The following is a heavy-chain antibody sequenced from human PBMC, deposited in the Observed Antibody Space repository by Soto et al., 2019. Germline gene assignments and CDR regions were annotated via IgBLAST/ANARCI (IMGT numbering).Heavy chain of an antibody. CDR3: ARDLGYYGMDV. Sequence: GGSLRLSCAVCGFTFDDNAMHWVRQAPEKGLEWVSGINWKSDIGYADSVKGRFTISRDNSKNTLYLQMNSLRAEDTAVYYCARDLGYYGMDVWGQGTTVTVSS. J-gene: IGHJ6*02. V-gene: IGHV3-9*01. D-gene: IGHD7-27*01. CDR1: GFTFDDNA. CDR2: INWKSDI.